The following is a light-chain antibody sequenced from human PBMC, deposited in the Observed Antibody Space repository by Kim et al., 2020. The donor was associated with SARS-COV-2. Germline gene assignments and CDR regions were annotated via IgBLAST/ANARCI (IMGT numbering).Light chain of an antibody. J-gene: IGKJ1*01. CDR2: AAS. Sequence: ASVGDRVTITCRASQTISTYVNWYQQKSGKAPKLLIYAASTLQSGVPSRFSGSGSGTDFTLTIIDLQPEDFATYYCQQTYSVPGTFGQGTKVDIK. CDR1: QTISTY. V-gene: IGKV1-39*01. CDR3: QQTYSVPGT.